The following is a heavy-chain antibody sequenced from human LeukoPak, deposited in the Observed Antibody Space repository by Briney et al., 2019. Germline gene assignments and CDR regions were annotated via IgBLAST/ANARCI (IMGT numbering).Heavy chain of an antibody. Sequence: PGGSLRLSCAASGFTFSTYAVNWIRQAPGKGLEWVSYISSSGSTIYYADSVKGRFTISRDNAKNSLYLQMNSLRAEDTAVYYCARPAVLRYFDWPHDAFDIWGQGTMVTVSS. V-gene: IGHV3-11*01. CDR3: ARPAVLRYFDWPHDAFDI. CDR1: GFTFSTYA. CDR2: ISSSGSTI. D-gene: IGHD3-9*01. J-gene: IGHJ3*02.